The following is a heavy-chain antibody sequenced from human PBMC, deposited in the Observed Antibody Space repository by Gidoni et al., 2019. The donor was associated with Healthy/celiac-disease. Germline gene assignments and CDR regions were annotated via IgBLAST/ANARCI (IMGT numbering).Heavy chain of an antibody. Sequence: VQLLEAGGGLVQPGGSLRLSCAASGFTFSSYAMSWVRQAPGKGLEWVSAISGSGGSTYYADYVKGRFTISRDNSKNTLYLQMNSLRAEDTAVYYCAKDVRRGPAPHFDYWGQGTLVTVSS. CDR1: GFTFSSYA. CDR3: AKDVRRGPAPHFDY. CDR2: ISGSGGST. J-gene: IGHJ4*02. V-gene: IGHV3-23*01.